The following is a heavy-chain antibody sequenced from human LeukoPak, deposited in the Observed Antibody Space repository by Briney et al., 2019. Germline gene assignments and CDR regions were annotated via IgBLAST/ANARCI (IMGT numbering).Heavy chain of an antibody. J-gene: IGHJ4*02. CDR1: GFTFSSYW. V-gene: IGHV3-53*01. CDR2: IYSGGST. Sequence: GGSLRLSCAASGFTFSSYWMSWVRQAPGKGLEWVSVIYSGGSTYYADSVKGRFTISRDNSKNTLYLQMNSLRAEDTAVYYCARGRGSDYWGQGTLVTVSS. CDR3: ARGRGSDY.